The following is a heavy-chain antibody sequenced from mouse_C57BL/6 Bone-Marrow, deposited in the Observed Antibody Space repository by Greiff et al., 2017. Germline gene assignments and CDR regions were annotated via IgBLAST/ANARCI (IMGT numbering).Heavy chain of an antibody. CDR1: GFTFSDYG. CDR3: ASYYYGSPSYAMDY. Sequence: VVWGGGVVKPGGSLKLSCAASGFTFSDYGMHWVRQAPEKGLEWVAYISSGSSTIYYADTVKGRFTISRDNAKNTLFLQMTSLRSEDTAMYYCASYYYGSPSYAMDYWGQGTSVTVSS. D-gene: IGHD1-1*01. CDR2: ISSGSSTI. V-gene: IGHV5-17*01. J-gene: IGHJ4*01.